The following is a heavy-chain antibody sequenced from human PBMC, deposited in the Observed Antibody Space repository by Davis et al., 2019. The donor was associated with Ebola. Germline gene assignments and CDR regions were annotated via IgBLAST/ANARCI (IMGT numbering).Heavy chain of an antibody. CDR1: GFTFSRDW. V-gene: IGHV3-7*03. J-gene: IGHJ4*02. CDR3: ARDGLPAALNF. CDR2: IKQDGSEK. D-gene: IGHD2-2*01. Sequence: GESLKIPCAASGFTFSRDWMSWVRQAPGKGLEWVANIKQDGSEKYYVDSVKGRFTISRDNAKNSLFLQMSSLRAEDTAMYYCARDGLPAALNFWGQGTLVTVSS.